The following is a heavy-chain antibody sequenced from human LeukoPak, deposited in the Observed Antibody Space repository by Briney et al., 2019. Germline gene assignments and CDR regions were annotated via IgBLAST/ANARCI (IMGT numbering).Heavy chain of an antibody. Sequence: SGTLSLTCAVSNDSINTNKWWNWVRQPPGKGLQWIGETHQSGNVNYNPSLKSRVTISVDKSKNQFSLKLNSVTAADTAMYYCARAPGVVGTGGYLDPWGQGTLVTVSS. D-gene: IGHD3-3*01. CDR1: NDSINTNKW. J-gene: IGHJ5*02. V-gene: IGHV4-4*02. CDR3: ARAPGVVGTGGYLDP. CDR2: THQSGNV.